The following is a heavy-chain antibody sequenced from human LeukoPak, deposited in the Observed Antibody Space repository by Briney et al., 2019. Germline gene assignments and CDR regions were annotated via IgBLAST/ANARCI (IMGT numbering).Heavy chain of an antibody. CDR1: GGSISSGGYS. CDR2: IYQSGST. D-gene: IGHD2-15*01. Sequence: PSETLSLTCAVSGGSISSGGYSWSWIRQPPGKGLEWIGYIYQSGSTYYNPSLKSRVTISVDRSKNQFSLKLSSVTAADTAMYYCARVVAATFDYWGQGTLVTVSS. J-gene: IGHJ4*02. CDR3: ARVVAATFDY. V-gene: IGHV4-30-2*01.